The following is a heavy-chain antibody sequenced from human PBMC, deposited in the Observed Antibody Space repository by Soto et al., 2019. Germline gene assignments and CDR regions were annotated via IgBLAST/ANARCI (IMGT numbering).Heavy chain of an antibody. CDR2: TSLGST. Sequence: GGSLRLSCAASGFTFYNYAMNWVPQAPGKGLEWVSGTSLGSTYYADSVKGRFTISRDNSKNTLYLQMNSLRSEDTAVYYCASRNRNYDFWSGYPGYYHYGMDVWGQGTTVTAP. CDR1: GFTFYNYA. CDR3: ASRNRNYDFWSGYPGYYHYGMDV. J-gene: IGHJ6*02. V-gene: IGHV3-23*01. D-gene: IGHD3-3*01.